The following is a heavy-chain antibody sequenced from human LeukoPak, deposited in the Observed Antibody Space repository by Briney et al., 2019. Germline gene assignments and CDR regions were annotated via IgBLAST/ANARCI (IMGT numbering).Heavy chain of an antibody. V-gene: IGHV3-23*01. CDR2: ISGSGGST. D-gene: IGHD3-16*01. CDR3: AKEGMGDNLPQT. Sequence: GGSLRLSCAASGFTFSSYAMSWARQAPGKGLEWVSAISGSGGSTYYADSVKGRFTISRDNSKNTLYLQMNSLRAEDTAVYYRAKEGMGDNLPQTWGQGTLVTVSS. J-gene: IGHJ5*02. CDR1: GFTFSSYA.